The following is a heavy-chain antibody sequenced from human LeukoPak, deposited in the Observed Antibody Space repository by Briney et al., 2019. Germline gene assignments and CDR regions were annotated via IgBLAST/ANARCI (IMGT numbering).Heavy chain of an antibody. V-gene: IGHV4-31*03. Sequence: SETLSLTCTVSGGSISSGGYYWSWIRQHPGKGLEWIGYIYYSGSTYYNPSLKSRVTISVDTSKNQFSLKLSSVTAADTAVYYCAREGGDDFGGDYYGMDVWGQGTTVTVSS. CDR1: GGSISSGGYY. J-gene: IGHJ6*02. D-gene: IGHD3-16*01. CDR2: IYYSGST. CDR3: AREGGDDFGGDYYGMDV.